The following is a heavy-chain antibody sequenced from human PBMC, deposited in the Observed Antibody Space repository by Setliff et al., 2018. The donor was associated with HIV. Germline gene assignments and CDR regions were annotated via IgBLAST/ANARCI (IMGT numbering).Heavy chain of an antibody. V-gene: IGHV4-4*02. CDR1: GGSISSSNW. D-gene: IGHD4-4*01. CDR2: IYHSGSA. CDR3: ARGRDDYNYDPFDI. J-gene: IGHJ3*02. Sequence: SETLSLTCAVSGGSISSSNWWSWVRQPPGKGLEWIGEIYHSGSANYNPSLKSRVIISVDTSKNQFSLKLSSVTAADTAVYYCARGRDDYNYDPFDIWGQGTMVTVSS.